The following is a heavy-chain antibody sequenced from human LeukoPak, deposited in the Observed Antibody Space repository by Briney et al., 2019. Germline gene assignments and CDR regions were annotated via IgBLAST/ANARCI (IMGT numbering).Heavy chain of an antibody. D-gene: IGHD3-22*01. CDR2: ISAYNGNT. J-gene: IGHJ6*02. CDR3: ARSPYYYDNSGSYYDYYYYGMDV. Sequence: ASVKVSCKASGYTFTSYGISWVRQAPGQGLEWMGWISAYNGNTNYAQKLQGRVTMTTDTSTSTAYMELRSLRSDDTAVYYCARSPYYYDNSGSYYDYYYYGMDVWGQGTSVTVSS. CDR1: GYTFTSYG. V-gene: IGHV1-18*01.